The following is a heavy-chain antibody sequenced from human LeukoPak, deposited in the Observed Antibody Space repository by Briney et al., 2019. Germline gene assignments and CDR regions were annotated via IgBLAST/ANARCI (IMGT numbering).Heavy chain of an antibody. Sequence: GRSLRLSCAASGFTFSSYGMHWVRQAPGKGLEWVAVIWYDGSNKYYADSVKGRFTISRDNSKNTLYLQINSLRAEDTAVYYCARDSGSYTSYFDYWGQGTLVTVSS. CDR3: ARDSGSYTSYFDY. D-gene: IGHD1-26*01. CDR2: IWYDGSNK. V-gene: IGHV3-33*01. CDR1: GFTFSSYG. J-gene: IGHJ4*02.